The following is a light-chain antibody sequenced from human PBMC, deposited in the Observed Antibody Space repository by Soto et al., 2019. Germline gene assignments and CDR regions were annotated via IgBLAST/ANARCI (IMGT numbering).Light chain of an antibody. CDR1: SSDIGGYNY. Sequence: QSVLTQPASVSGSPGQSITISCTGTSSDIGGYNYVSWYQQHPGKAPKLMIYEVSNWPSGVSNRFSGSKSGNTASLTISGLQAEDEADYYCSSYTSSSTLVFGGGTQLTVL. J-gene: IGLJ3*02. V-gene: IGLV2-14*01. CDR2: EVS. CDR3: SSYTSSSTLV.